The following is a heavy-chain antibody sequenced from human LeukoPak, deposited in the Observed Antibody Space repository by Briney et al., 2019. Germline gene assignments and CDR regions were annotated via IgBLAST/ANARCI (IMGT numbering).Heavy chain of an antibody. Sequence: SVKVSCKASGGTFSSYAISWVRQAPGQGLEWMGGIIPIFGTANYAQKFQGRVTITTDESTSTAYMELSSLRSEDTAVYYCARYGDPDSGGLLGKPYFDSWGQGALVTVSS. J-gene: IGHJ4*02. D-gene: IGHD3-22*01. V-gene: IGHV1-69*05. CDR3: ARYGDPDSGGLLGKPYFDS. CDR2: IIPIFGTA. CDR1: GGTFSSYA.